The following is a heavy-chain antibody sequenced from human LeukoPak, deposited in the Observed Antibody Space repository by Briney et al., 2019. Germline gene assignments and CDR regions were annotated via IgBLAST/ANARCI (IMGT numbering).Heavy chain of an antibody. CDR2: IIPIFGTA. D-gene: IGHD6-19*01. CDR1: GYTFTSYG. Sequence: SVKVSCKASGYTFTSYGISWVRQAPGQGLEWMGGIIPIFGTANYAQKFQGRVTITADESTSTAYMELSSLRSEDTAVYYCATDRPYSSGCYDYWGQGTLVTVSS. V-gene: IGHV1-69*13. CDR3: ATDRPYSSGCYDY. J-gene: IGHJ4*02.